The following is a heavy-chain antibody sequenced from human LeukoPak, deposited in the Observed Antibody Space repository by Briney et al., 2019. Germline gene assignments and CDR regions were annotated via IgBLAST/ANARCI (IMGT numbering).Heavy chain of an antibody. V-gene: IGHV3-9*01. D-gene: IGHD3-22*01. CDR3: AKGHVYDSSGYYDY. Sequence: QPGRSLRLSCAASGFTFDDYAMHWVRHAPGKGLEWVSGISWNSGSIGYADSVKGRFTISRDNAKNSLYLQMNSLRAEDTALYYCAKGHVYDSSGYYDYWGQGTLVTVSS. CDR2: ISWNSGSI. J-gene: IGHJ4*02. CDR1: GFTFDDYA.